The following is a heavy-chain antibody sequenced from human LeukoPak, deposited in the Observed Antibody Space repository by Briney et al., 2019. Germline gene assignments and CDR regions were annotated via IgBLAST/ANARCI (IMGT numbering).Heavy chain of an antibody. CDR3: ARGLDCGGDCYFDY. D-gene: IGHD2-21*02. J-gene: IGHJ4*02. Sequence: SVKVSFKASGGTFISYASSWVRQARGQGLDGMGGIIPIFGTSNYAQKFQGRVTITTDDATRTAYMELSSLRSEDTAVYYCARGLDCGGDCYFDYWGQGTLVTVSS. V-gene: IGHV1-69*05. CDR2: IIPIFGTS. CDR1: GGTFISYA.